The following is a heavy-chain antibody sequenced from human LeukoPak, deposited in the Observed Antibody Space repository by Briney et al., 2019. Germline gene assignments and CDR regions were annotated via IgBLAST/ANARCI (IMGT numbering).Heavy chain of an antibody. CDR3: ARSPRDGYNFDY. Sequence: ASVKVSCKASGYTFTSYYMHWVRQAPGQGLEWMGWINPNSGGTNYAQKFQGRVTMTRDTSISTAYMELSRLRSDDTAVYYCARSPRDGYNFDYWGPGTLVSVSS. D-gene: IGHD5-24*01. CDR1: GYTFTSYY. J-gene: IGHJ4*02. V-gene: IGHV1-2*02. CDR2: INPNSGGT.